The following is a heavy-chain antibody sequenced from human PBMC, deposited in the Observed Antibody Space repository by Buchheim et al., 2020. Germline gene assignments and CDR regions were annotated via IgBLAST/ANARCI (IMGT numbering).Heavy chain of an antibody. CDR1: GFTFSDYY. Sequence: QVQLVESGGGLIKPGGSLRLSCAASGFTFSDYYMSWIRQAPGKGLEWVSYISSSGSTIYYADSVKGRFTISRDNAKNSLYLQMTSLRAEDTGVYYCAISLETWRQLWFNYYYGMDVWGQGTT. CDR3: AISLETWRQLWFNYYYGMDV. V-gene: IGHV3-11*01. J-gene: IGHJ6*02. CDR2: ISSSGSTI. D-gene: IGHD5-18*01.